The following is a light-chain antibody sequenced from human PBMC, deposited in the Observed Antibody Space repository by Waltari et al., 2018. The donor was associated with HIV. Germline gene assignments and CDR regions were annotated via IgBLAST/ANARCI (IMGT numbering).Light chain of an antibody. Sequence: QSVLTQPPSVSGAPGQRVTIPCTASSSNIGAGYDVHWYQQLPGTAPKLLIYGNSNRPSGVPDRFSDSKSGTSASLAITGLQPDDETDYYCQSYDSSLSNWVFGGGTKLTVL. J-gene: IGLJ3*02. V-gene: IGLV1-40*01. CDR1: SSNIGAGYD. CDR3: QSYDSSLSNWV. CDR2: GNS.